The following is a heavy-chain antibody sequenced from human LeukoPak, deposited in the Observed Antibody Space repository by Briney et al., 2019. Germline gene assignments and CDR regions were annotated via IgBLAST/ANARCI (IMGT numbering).Heavy chain of an antibody. CDR2: IIPFFGTA. D-gene: IGHD3-3*01. CDR3: ARARSYDFWSGYYPYYFDY. V-gene: IGHV1-69*05. CDR1: GGTLSSYA. Sequence: SVKVSCKASGGTLSSYAISWVRQAPGQGLEWMGGIIPFFGTANYAQKFQGRVTITTDESTSTAYMELSSLRSEDTAVYYCARARSYDFWSGYYPYYFDYWGQGTLVTVSS. J-gene: IGHJ4*02.